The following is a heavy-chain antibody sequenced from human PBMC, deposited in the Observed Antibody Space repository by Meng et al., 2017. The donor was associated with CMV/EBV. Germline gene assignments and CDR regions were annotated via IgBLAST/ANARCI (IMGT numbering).Heavy chain of an antibody. V-gene: IGHV6-1*01. J-gene: IGHJ6*02. CDR1: GDSVSSNSAA. CDR2: TYYRSKWYN. CDR3: ARDHGVGATYYYYYGMDV. Sequence: SQTLSLTCAISGDSVSSNSAAWNWIRQSPSRGLEWLGRTYYRSKWYNDYAVSVKSRITINPDTSKNQFPLQLNSVTPEDTAVYYCARDHGVGATYYYYYGMDVWGQGTTVTVSS. D-gene: IGHD1-26*01.